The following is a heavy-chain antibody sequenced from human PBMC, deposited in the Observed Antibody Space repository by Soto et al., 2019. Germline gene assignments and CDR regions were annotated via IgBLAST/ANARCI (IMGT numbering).Heavy chain of an antibody. CDR3: ATVLSYYYDSSGSYWFDP. CDR2: FDPEDGET. J-gene: IGHJ5*02. CDR1: GYTLTELS. Sequence: ASVKVSCKVSGYTLTELSMHWVRQAPGKGLEWMGGFDPEDGETIYAQKFQGRVTMTEDTSTDTAYMELSSLRSEDTAVYYCATVLSYYYDSSGSYWFDPWGQGTLVTVSS. D-gene: IGHD3-22*01. V-gene: IGHV1-24*01.